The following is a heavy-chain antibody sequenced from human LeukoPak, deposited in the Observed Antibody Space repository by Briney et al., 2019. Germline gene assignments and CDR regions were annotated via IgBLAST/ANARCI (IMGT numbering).Heavy chain of an antibody. CDR1: GYTFTGYY. Sequence: GASVKVSCKASGYTFTGYYIHWVRQAPGQGLEWMGWINPNSGVTNSAQKFQGRVTMTRDTSISTAYMELRELRSDDTAVYYCARPRNPGIAVAAPYWGQGTLVTVSS. V-gene: IGHV1-2*02. CDR2: INPNSGVT. CDR3: ARPRNPGIAVAAPY. J-gene: IGHJ4*02. D-gene: IGHD6-19*01.